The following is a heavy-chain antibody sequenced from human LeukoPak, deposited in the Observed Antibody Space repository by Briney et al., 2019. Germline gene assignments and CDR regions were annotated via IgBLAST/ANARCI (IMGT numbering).Heavy chain of an antibody. CDR2: VSGSGGST. CDR1: GFTFSSYA. D-gene: IGHD3-10*01. J-gene: IGHJ4*02. Sequence: GGSLRLSCAASGFTFSSYAMSWVRQAPGKGPEWVSGVSGSGGSTYYADSVKGRFTISRDNSKNTLYLQMNSLRAEDTAVYYCAKVYGSGSYYGNYCDYWGQGTLVTVSS. V-gene: IGHV3-23*01. CDR3: AKVYGSGSYYGNYCDY.